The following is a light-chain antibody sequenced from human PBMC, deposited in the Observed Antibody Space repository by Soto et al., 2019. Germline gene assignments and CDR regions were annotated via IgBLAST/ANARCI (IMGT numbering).Light chain of an antibody. CDR1: QSVSSY. J-gene: IGKJ3*01. CDR2: DAS. CDR3: QQRSNWPPGVT. Sequence: EIVLTQSPATLSLSPGERATLSCRASQSVSSYLAWYQQKPGQAPRLLIYDASNRATGIPARFSGSGSGTDFTLTISSLEPEDGAVYYCQQRSNWPPGVTFGPGTKVDIK. V-gene: IGKV3-11*01.